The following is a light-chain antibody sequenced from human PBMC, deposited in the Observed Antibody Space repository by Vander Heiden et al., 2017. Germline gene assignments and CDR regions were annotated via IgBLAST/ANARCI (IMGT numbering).Light chain of an antibody. CDR2: DAT. CDR3: QQFSIYPRT. Sequence: ASQLTQSPSSLSTSVGARVTITCRASQGITSALAWYQQKPGKRPELLIYDATSLETGVPLRFSGSGSGTDFTLTISSLQPEDAATYFCQQFSIYPRTFGQGTKLEIK. CDR1: QGITSA. V-gene: IGKV1-13*02. J-gene: IGKJ2*01.